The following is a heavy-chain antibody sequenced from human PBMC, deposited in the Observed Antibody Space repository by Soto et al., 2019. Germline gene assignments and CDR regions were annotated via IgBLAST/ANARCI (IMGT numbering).Heavy chain of an antibody. CDR2: INPSGGST. CDR1: GYTFTSYY. J-gene: IGHJ4*02. D-gene: IGHD3-10*01. Sequence: GASVKVSCKASGYTFTSYYMHWVRQAPGQGLEWMRIINPSGGSTSYAQKLQGRVTMTTDTSTSTAYMELRSLRSDDTAVYYCASSNYYGSGSYVGTNFDYWGQGTLVTVSS. CDR3: ASSNYYGSGSYVGTNFDY. V-gene: IGHV1-46*01.